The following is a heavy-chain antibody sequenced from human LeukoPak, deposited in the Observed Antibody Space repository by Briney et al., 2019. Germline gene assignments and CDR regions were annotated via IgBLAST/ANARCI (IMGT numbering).Heavy chain of an antibody. J-gene: IGHJ4*02. CDR2: DSKTDGGTT. Sequence: DSKTDGGTTDSAAPVKGRFTISRDDSKTTLYLQMNSLKTEDTGVYYCTTWIYNILTGCNGYWGQGTLVTVSS. D-gene: IGHD3-9*01. V-gene: IGHV3-15*04. CDR3: TTWIYNILTGCNGY.